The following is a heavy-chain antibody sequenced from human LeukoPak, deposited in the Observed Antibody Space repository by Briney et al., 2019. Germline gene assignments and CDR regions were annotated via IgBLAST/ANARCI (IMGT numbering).Heavy chain of an antibody. CDR1: GGTFISYA. CDR3: ARDREDDYSNNFDY. J-gene: IGHJ4*02. D-gene: IGHD4-11*01. Sequence: GASVKVSCKASGGTFISYAISWVRQAPGQGLEWMGGIIPIFGTANYAQKFQGRVTITADESTSTAYMELSSLRSEDTAVYYCARDREDDYSNNFDYWGQGTLVTVSS. V-gene: IGHV1-69*13. CDR2: IIPIFGTA.